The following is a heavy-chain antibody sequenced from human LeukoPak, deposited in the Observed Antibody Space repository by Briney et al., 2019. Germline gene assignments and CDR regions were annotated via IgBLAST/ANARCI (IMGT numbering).Heavy chain of an antibody. J-gene: IGHJ3*02. V-gene: IGHV4-59*01. CDR3: ARDGYSYGSDAFDI. CDR1: GGSISSYY. CDR2: IYYSGST. Sequence: SETLSLTCTVSGGSISSYYWSWIRQPPGKGLEWIGYIYYSGSTNYNPSLKSRVTISVDTSKNQFSLKLSSVTAADTAVYYCARDGYSYGSDAFDIWGQGTMVTVSS. D-gene: IGHD5-18*01.